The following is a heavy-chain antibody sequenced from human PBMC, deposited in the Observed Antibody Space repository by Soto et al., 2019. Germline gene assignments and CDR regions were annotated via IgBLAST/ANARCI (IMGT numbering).Heavy chain of an antibody. Sequence: QVQLGQSGAEVKKPGASVKVSCKASGYTFTSYYMHWVRQAPGQGLEWMGIINPSGGSTSYAQKFQGRVTMTRDTSTSTVYMELSSLRSEDTAVYYCARETPTIFGVVWFDPWGQGTLVTVSS. D-gene: IGHD3-3*01. CDR1: GYTFTSYY. CDR3: ARETPTIFGVVWFDP. J-gene: IGHJ5*02. CDR2: INPSGGST. V-gene: IGHV1-46*01.